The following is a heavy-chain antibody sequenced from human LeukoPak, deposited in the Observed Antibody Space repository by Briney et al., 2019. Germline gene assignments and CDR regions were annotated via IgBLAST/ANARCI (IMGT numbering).Heavy chain of an antibody. CDR1: GFTFSSYA. CDR2: ISSSSSYI. CDR3: AKDTSGRQLVQRGSYYYYYMDV. J-gene: IGHJ6*03. D-gene: IGHD6-6*01. V-gene: IGHV3-21*01. Sequence: PGGSLRLSCAASGFTFSSYAMNWVRQAPGKGLEWVSSISSSSSYIYYADSVKGRFTISRDNSKNTLYLQMNSLRAEDTAVYYCAKDTSGRQLVQRGSYYYYYMDVWGKGTTVTVSS.